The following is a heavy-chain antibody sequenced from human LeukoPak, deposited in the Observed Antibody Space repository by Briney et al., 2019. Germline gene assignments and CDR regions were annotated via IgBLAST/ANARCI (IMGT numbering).Heavy chain of an antibody. CDR3: AREFPGPNWYFDL. CDR1: GGSISSYY. J-gene: IGHJ2*01. Sequence: SETLSLTCTVSGGSISSYYWSWIRQPPGKGLEWIGYIYYSGSTNYNPSLKSRVTISVDTSKNQFSLKLSSVTAADTAVYYCAREFPGPNWYFDLWGRGTLVTVSS. V-gene: IGHV4-59*12. CDR2: IYYSGST.